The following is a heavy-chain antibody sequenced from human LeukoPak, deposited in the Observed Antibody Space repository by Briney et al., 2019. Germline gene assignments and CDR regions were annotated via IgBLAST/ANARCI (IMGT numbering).Heavy chain of an antibody. Sequence: KSSETLSLTCTVSGGSISTDYWNWIRQPPGKGLEWIGYIYNSGNTNYTPSLKSRGTISIDTSKNQFSLKLNSGTAADTAVYYCARHTDRGVVFDQWGRGTLVTVSS. CDR1: GGSISTDY. J-gene: IGHJ4*02. V-gene: IGHV4-59*08. CDR2: IYNSGNT. CDR3: ARHTDRGVVFDQ. D-gene: IGHD3-10*01.